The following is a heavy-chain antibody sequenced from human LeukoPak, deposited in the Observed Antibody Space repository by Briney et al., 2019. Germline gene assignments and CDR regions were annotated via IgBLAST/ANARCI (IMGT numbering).Heavy chain of an antibody. CDR2: IIPIFGTA. Sequence: SVKVSCKASGGTFTSYAISWVRQAPGQGLEWMGRIIPIFGTANYAQKFQGGVTITTGASTSTAYMELSSVTSEDTAVYYCARDLPYCDSSGYDHRRWFDPWGQRTLFTVSS. CDR1: GGTFTSYA. CDR3: ARDLPYCDSSGYDHRRWFDP. V-gene: IGHV1-69*05. D-gene: IGHD3-22*01. J-gene: IGHJ5*02.